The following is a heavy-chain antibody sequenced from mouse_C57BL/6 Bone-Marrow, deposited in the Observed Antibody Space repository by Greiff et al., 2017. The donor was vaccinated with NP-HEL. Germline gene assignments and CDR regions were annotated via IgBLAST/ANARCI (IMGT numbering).Heavy chain of an antibody. CDR2: IDPNSGGT. D-gene: IGHD1-1*01. CDR1: GYTFTSYW. CDR3: ARGRVGIYYYGSTAMDY. Sequence: QVQLQQPGAELVKPGASVKLSCKASGYTFTSYWMHWVKQRPGRGLEWIGRIDPNSGGTKYNEKFKSKATLTVDKPSSTAYMQLSSLTSEDSAVYYCARGRVGIYYYGSTAMDYWGQGTAVTVSS. V-gene: IGHV1-72*01. J-gene: IGHJ4*01.